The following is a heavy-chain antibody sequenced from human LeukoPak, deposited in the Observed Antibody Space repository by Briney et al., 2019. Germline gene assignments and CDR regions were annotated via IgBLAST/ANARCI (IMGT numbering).Heavy chain of an antibody. CDR2: ISGSGGST. CDR1: GFTFSSYD. J-gene: IGHJ4*02. Sequence: PGGSLRLSCAVSGFTFSSYDMSWVRQAPGKGLEWVSAISGSGGSTYYADSVKGRFTVSRDDSKNTLYLQMNSLRGDDTAVYYCAKDGTSYYYIYYWGQGTLVTVSS. D-gene: IGHD2/OR15-2a*01. V-gene: IGHV3-23*01. CDR3: AKDGTSYYYIYY.